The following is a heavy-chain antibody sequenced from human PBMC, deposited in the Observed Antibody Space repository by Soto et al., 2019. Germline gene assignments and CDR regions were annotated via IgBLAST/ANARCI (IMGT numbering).Heavy chain of an antibody. CDR2: IYYRGST. J-gene: IGHJ4*02. CDR3: AIFMGNSVAPTYFDY. D-gene: IGHD5-12*01. CDR1: GGSINNYY. Sequence: PSETLFLTCTVSGGSINNYYWSWIRQPPGKGLEWISYIYYRGSTNYNPSLKSRVTISVDTSKNQFSLKLSSVTTTDTAVYYCAIFMGNSVAPTYFDYWGQGTLVTVSS. V-gene: IGHV4-59*01.